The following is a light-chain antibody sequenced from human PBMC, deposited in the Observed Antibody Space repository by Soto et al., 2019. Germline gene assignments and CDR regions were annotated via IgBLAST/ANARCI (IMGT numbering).Light chain of an antibody. CDR2: EVT. J-gene: IGLJ1*01. CDR1: SSDVGGYDF. V-gene: IGLV2-8*01. Sequence: QPVLTQPPSASASPGQSVTISCTGTSSDVGGYDFVSWYQHLPGKAPKLMIYEVTKRPSGVPDRFSGSKSGNTASLTVSGLLAEDEADYYCASYAGGNQVFGTGTKLTVL. CDR3: ASYAGGNQV.